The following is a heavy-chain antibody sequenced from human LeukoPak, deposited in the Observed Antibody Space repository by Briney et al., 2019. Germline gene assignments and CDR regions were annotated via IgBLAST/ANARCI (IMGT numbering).Heavy chain of an antibody. J-gene: IGHJ4*02. CDR1: GLTFSNYW. CDR2: IKQDGSEK. D-gene: IGHD6-13*01. Sequence: GGSLRLSCAASGLTFSNYWMSWVRQAPGKGLEWVANIKQDGSEKYYVDSVKGRFTISRGNAKNSLYLQMNSLRAEDTAVYYCARAIAAANFDYWGQGTLVTVSS. CDR3: ARAIAAANFDY. V-gene: IGHV3-7*01.